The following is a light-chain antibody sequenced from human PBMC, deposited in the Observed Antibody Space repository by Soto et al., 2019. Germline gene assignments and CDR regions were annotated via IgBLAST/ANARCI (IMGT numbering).Light chain of an antibody. Sequence: QSALTQPPSASGSPGQSVTISCTGTSSDVGGFNYVSWYQHHPGKAPKLMIYEVSKRPSGVPDRFSGSKSDNTASLTVSGLQADDEADYYCSSDAGNDKYVFGSGTKVTVL. V-gene: IGLV2-8*01. J-gene: IGLJ1*01. CDR1: SSDVGGFNY. CDR3: SSDAGNDKYV. CDR2: EVS.